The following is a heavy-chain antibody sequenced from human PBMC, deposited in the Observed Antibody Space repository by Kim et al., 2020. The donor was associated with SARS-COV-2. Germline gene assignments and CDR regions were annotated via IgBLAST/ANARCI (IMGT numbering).Heavy chain of an antibody. D-gene: IGHD1-26*01. CDR3: ARQGGYSGSYYWFDP. Sequence: GESLKISCKGSGYSFTSYWIGWVRQMPGKGLEWMGIIYPGDSDTRYSPSFQGQVTISADKSISTAYLQWSSLKASDTAMYYCARQGGYSGSYYWFDPWGQGTLVTVSS. CDR2: IYPGDSDT. V-gene: IGHV5-51*01. J-gene: IGHJ5*02. CDR1: GYSFTSYW.